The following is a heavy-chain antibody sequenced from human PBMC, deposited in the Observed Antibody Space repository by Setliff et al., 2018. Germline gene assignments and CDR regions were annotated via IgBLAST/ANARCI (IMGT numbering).Heavy chain of an antibody. J-gene: IGHJ4*02. V-gene: IGHV3-7*01. CDR2: IKQDGSEK. D-gene: IGHD6-19*01. CDR3: ARAFGSGWF. CDR1: GFTFSSYW. Sequence: GASVKVSCAASGFTFSSYWMSWVRQAPGKGLEWVANIKQDGSEKYYVDSVKGRFTISRDNAKNSLYLQMNSLRAEDTAVYYCARAFGSGWFWGQGTLVTVSS.